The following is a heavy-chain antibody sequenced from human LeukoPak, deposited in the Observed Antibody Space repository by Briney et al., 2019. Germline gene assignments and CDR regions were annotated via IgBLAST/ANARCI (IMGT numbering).Heavy chain of an antibody. CDR2: SNPNSGGT. CDR3: ARGEVNWNLDY. D-gene: IGHD1-1*01. V-gene: IGHV1-2*02. Sequence: GASVKVSCKASGYNFTNYGISWVRQAPGQGLEWMGWSNPNSGGTNYAQKFQGRVTMTRDTSISTAYMELSRLRSDDTAVYYCARGEVNWNLDYWGQGTLVTVSS. CDR1: GYNFTNYG. J-gene: IGHJ4*02.